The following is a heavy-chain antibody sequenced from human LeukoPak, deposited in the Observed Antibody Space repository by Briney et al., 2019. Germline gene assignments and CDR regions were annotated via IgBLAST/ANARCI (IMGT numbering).Heavy chain of an antibody. V-gene: IGHV3-23*01. CDR1: GFTFSSYA. Sequence: GGSLRLSCAASGFTFSSYAMSWVRQAPGKGLEWVSTITGSGDNTYYTDSVKGRFTFSRDNSKSTLYLQMNSLRAEDTAVYYCSKDPPPFVGASADWGQGTLVTVSS. J-gene: IGHJ4*02. CDR2: ITGSGDNT. D-gene: IGHD1-26*01. CDR3: SKDPPPFVGASAD.